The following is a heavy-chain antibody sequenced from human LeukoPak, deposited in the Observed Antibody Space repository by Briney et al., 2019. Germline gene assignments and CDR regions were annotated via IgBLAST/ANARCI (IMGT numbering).Heavy chain of an antibody. D-gene: IGHD3-22*01. CDR3: AREGVRYYDSSGFDP. CDR1: GFTFSSYW. V-gene: IGHV3-74*01. Sequence: GGSLRLSCAASGFTFSSYWMHWVRQAPGKGLVWVSRINSDGSSTSYADSVKGRFTISRDNAKNTLYLQMNSLRAEDTAVYYCAREGVRYYDSSGFDPWGQGTLVTVPS. CDR2: INSDGSST. J-gene: IGHJ5*02.